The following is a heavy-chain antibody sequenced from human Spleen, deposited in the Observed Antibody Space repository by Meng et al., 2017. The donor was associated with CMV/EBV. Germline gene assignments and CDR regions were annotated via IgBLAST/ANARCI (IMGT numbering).Heavy chain of an antibody. D-gene: IGHD5-18*01. Sequence: ASVKVSCKASGGTFSSYAISWVRQAPGQGLEWMGWISAYNGNTNYAQKLQGRVTMTTDTSTSTAYMELRSLRSDDTAVYYCARDQKTWIQLWNYYYYGMDVWGQGTTVTVSS. J-gene: IGHJ6*02. CDR2: ISAYNGNT. CDR3: ARDQKTWIQLWNYYYYGMDV. V-gene: IGHV1-18*01. CDR1: GGTFSSYA.